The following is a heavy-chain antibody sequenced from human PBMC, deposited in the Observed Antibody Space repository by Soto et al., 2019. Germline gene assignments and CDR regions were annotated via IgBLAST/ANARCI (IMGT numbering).Heavy chain of an antibody. J-gene: IGHJ4*02. V-gene: IGHV1-8*01. D-gene: IGHD6-19*01. CDR3: ARGIKIGWTSIEGYYFDS. CDR1: GYTFTTYE. Sequence: QVHLEQSGAEVKKPGASVKVPCKASGYTFTTYEINWVRQAPGQGLEWMAWINPKSGNTGYAQKFQGRVTMTSKTPIRTAYMELSGLRSEDTAVYYGARGIKIGWTSIEGYYFDSWGQGTLVTVSS. CDR2: INPKSGNT.